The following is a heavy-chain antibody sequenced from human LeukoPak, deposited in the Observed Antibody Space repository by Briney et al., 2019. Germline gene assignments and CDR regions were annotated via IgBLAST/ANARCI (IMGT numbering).Heavy chain of an antibody. CDR2: VNTDGSGT. J-gene: IGHJ4*02. CDR3: ARSVDTAMAPGY. CDR1: GFTFSSYW. Sequence: PGGSLRLSCGASGFTFSSYWVHWVRQAPGKGRVGVSRVNTDGSGTSYADPVKGRFTISRGNAKNTLYLQMNSRRAEDTAVYYCARSVDTAMAPGYWGQGTLVTVSS. V-gene: IGHV3-74*01. D-gene: IGHD5-18*01.